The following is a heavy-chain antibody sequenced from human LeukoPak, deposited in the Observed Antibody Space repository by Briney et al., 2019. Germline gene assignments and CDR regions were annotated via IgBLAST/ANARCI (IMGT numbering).Heavy chain of an antibody. D-gene: IGHD5-12*01. V-gene: IGHV3-48*03. CDR3: AKGGGYEAQYYYYYLDV. CDR1: GFTFSSYE. CDR2: ISSSGSTI. J-gene: IGHJ6*03. Sequence: GSLRLSCAASGFTFSSYEMNWVRQAPRKGLEWVSYISSSGSTIYYADSVKGRFTISRDNSKNTLYLQMKSLRAEDTAVYYCAKGGGYEAQYYYYYLDVWGKGTTVTISS.